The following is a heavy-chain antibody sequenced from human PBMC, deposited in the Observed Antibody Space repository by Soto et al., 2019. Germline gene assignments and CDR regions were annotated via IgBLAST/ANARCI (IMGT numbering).Heavy chain of an antibody. CDR1: GFTFSSYG. CDR3: ARERIAVAVIDYYYYGMDV. J-gene: IGHJ6*02. Sequence: QVQLVESGGGVVQPGRSLRLSCAASGFTFSSYGMHWVRQAPGKGLEWVAVIWYDGSNKYYADSVKGRFTISRDNSKNPLYLQMNGLRAEDTAVYYCARERIAVAVIDYYYYGMDVWGQGTTVTVSS. CDR2: IWYDGSNK. V-gene: IGHV3-33*01. D-gene: IGHD6-19*01.